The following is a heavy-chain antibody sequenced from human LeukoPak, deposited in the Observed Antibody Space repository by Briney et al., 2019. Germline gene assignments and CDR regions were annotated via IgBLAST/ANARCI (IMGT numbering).Heavy chain of an antibody. CDR2: INSDGSTT. J-gene: IGHJ4*02. Sequence: PGGSLRLSCAAAGFTFSSYWMHWVRQAPGKGLVWVSSINSDGSTTSYADSVKGRFTISRDNAKNTLYLQMNSLRAEDTAVYCCITYRWGDSFEYWGQGTLVTVSS. V-gene: IGHV3-74*01. CDR1: GFTFSSYW. D-gene: IGHD3-16*01. CDR3: ITYRWGDSFEY.